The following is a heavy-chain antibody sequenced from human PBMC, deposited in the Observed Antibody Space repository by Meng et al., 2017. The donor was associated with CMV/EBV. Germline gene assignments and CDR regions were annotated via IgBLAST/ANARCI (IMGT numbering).Heavy chain of an antibody. Sequence: SVKVSCKASGGTFSSYAISWVRQAPGQGLEWMGGIIPIFGTANYAQKFQGRVTITTDESTSTAYMELSSLRSEDTAVYCCARTVVVPAAPEGWFDPWGQGTLVTVSS. D-gene: IGHD2-2*01. CDR1: GGTFSSYA. J-gene: IGHJ5*02. CDR2: IIPIFGTA. V-gene: IGHV1-69*05. CDR3: ARTVVVPAAPEGWFDP.